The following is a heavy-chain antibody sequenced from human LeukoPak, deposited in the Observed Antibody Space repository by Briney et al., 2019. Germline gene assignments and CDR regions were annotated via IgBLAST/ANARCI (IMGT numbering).Heavy chain of an antibody. CDR1: GGSISSYY. CDR2: IYTSGST. Sequence: PSETLSLTCTVSGGSISSYYWSWIRQPAGKGLEWIGRIYTSGSTNYNPSLKSRVTMSVDTSKNQFSLKLSSVTAADTAVYYCARDCRPYYYDSSGYYYFDYWGQGTLVTVSS. CDR3: ARDCRPYYYDSSGYYYFDY. D-gene: IGHD3-22*01. V-gene: IGHV4-4*07. J-gene: IGHJ4*02.